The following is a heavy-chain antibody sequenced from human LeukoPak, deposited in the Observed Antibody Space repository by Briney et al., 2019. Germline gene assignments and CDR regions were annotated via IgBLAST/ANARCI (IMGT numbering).Heavy chain of an antibody. CDR2: IWYDGSNK. J-gene: IGHJ4*02. CDR1: GFTFSSYG. V-gene: IGHV3-33*01. CDR3: ARDMGLEMATTDFDY. Sequence: GGSLRLSCGASGFTFSSYGMHWVRQAPGKGLEWVAVIWYDGSNKYYADSVKGRFTISRDNSKNTLYLQMNSLRAEDTAVYYCARDMGLEMATTDFDYWGQGTLVTVSS. D-gene: IGHD5-24*01.